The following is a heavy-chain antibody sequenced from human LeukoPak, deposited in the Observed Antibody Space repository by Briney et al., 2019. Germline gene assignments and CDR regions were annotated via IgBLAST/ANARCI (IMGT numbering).Heavy chain of an antibody. Sequence: PSETLSLTCTVSGGSMSSHYWNWIRQSPGKGLEWIGYKSYSGRTYYMPSLRSRVTISVDTSKNHFSLSLTSVTAADTAVYYCARLLDNDSSGDPDTFDVWGQGTMVTVSS. CDR3: ARLLDNDSSGDPDTFDV. D-gene: IGHD3-22*01. CDR2: KSYSGRT. CDR1: GGSMSSHY. V-gene: IGHV4-59*11. J-gene: IGHJ3*01.